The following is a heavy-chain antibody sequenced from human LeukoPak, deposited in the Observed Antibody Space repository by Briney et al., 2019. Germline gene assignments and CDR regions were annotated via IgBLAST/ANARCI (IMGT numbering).Heavy chain of an antibody. CDR3: ARGPPLFDP. V-gene: IGHV3-74*01. Sequence: GGSLRLSCEASGFTFSNAWMHWVRKAPGKGLVWVSRVTSDGSGTSYADSVKGRFTISRDNAKNTLYLQMNSLRAEDTAVYYCARGPPLFDPWGQGTLVAVSS. J-gene: IGHJ5*02. CDR1: GFTFSNAW. CDR2: VTSDGSGT.